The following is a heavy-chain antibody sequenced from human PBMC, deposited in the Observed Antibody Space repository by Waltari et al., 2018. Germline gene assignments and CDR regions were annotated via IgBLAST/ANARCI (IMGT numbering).Heavy chain of an antibody. D-gene: IGHD6-6*01. CDR1: GFTFSSYE. V-gene: IGHV3-48*03. J-gene: IGHJ6*02. CDR3: ASPKRRLVGTDV. CDR2: ISSSGSTT. Sequence: EVQLVESGGGLVQPGGSLRLSCAASGFTFSSYEMNWVRQAPGKGLEWISYISSSGSTTYYADSVKGRFTISRDNAKNSLYLQMNTLRAEDTAVYYCASPKRRLVGTDVWGQGTTVIVSS.